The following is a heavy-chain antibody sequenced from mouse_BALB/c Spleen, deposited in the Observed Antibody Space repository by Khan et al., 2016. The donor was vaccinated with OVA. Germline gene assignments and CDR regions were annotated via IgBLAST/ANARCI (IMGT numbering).Heavy chain of an antibody. V-gene: IGHV1S81*02. J-gene: IGHJ3*01. CDR1: GYTFTSYY. Sequence: QVQLQQSGAELVKPGASVRLSCKASGYTFTSYYLYWVKQRPGQGLEWIGDINPNNGGTNFNEKFKSKATLTVDKSSSTAYIQRNSLTSEDSAVYYCARSGYGSFAYWGQGTLVTVSA. CDR3: ARSGYGSFAY. D-gene: IGHD2-2*01. CDR2: INPNNGGT.